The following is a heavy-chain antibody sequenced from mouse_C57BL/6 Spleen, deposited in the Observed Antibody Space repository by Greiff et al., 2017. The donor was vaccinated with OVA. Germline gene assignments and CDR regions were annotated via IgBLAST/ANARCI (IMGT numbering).Heavy chain of an antibody. CDR2: INPSSGYT. CDR1: GYTFTSYT. Sequence: QVQLKESGAELARPGASVKMSCKASGYTFTSYTMHWVKQRPGQGLEWIGYINPSSGYTKYNQKFKDKATLTADKSSSTAYMQLSSLTSEDSAVYYCARSITTVVGDYWGQGTTLTVSS. CDR3: ARSITTVVGDY. V-gene: IGHV1-4*01. D-gene: IGHD1-1*01. J-gene: IGHJ2*01.